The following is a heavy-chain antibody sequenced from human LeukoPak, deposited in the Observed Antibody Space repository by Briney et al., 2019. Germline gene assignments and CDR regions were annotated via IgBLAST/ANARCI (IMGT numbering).Heavy chain of an antibody. V-gene: IGHV3-23*01. Sequence: GGSLRLSCAASGFTFSSYAMSWVRQAPGKGLEWVSAISGSGGSTYYVDSAKGRFTISRDNSKNTLYLQMNSLRAEDTAVYYCSAAGATWADFDYWGQGTLVTVSS. J-gene: IGHJ4*02. CDR2: ISGSGGST. D-gene: IGHD1-26*01. CDR3: SAAGATWADFDY. CDR1: GFTFSSYA.